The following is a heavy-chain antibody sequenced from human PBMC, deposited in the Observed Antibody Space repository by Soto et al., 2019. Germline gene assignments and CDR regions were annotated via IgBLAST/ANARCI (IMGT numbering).Heavy chain of an antibody. CDR3: ARDDEMGYFDY. CDR1: GFTFSSCS. V-gene: IGHV3-48*01. CDR2: ISSSSRTT. Sequence: EVQLVESGGGLVQPGGSLRLSFAASGFTFSSCSMNWVRQAPGKGLEWVSYISSSSRTTYYADSVKGRFTISRDNATNSLYLQMNSLRAEDTAVYYCARDDEMGYFDYWGQGTLVTVSS. D-gene: IGHD3-16*01. J-gene: IGHJ4*02.